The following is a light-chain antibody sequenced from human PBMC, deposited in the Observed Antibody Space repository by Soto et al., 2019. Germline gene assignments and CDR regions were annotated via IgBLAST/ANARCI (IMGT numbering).Light chain of an antibody. V-gene: IGLV2-8*01. J-gene: IGLJ1*01. Sequence: SVRTQPPSASGSPGQSVTISCTGTSSDIGDYIYVSWYQQHPGKAPKLMISEVSRRPSGVPERFSGSKSGNTASLTVSGLQADDEAHYYCSSYAGSNNFVFGTGTKATVL. CDR3: SSYAGSNNFV. CDR1: SSDIGDYIY. CDR2: EVS.